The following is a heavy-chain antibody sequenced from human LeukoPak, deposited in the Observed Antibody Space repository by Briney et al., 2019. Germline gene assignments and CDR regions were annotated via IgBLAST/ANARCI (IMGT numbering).Heavy chain of an antibody. CDR1: GLTFDDYA. J-gene: IGHJ6*02. CDR3: AKVQDCSSTSCCSTYDYGMDV. CDR2: ISWNSGSI. V-gene: IGHV3-9*01. Sequence: GGSLRLSCTASGLTFDDYAMHWLPQAPGKALEWVSGISWNSGSIGYADSVKGRFTISRDNDKNSLYLQTNSLRAEDTALYYCAKVQDCSSTSCCSTYDYGMDVWGQGTTVTVSS. D-gene: IGHD2-2*01.